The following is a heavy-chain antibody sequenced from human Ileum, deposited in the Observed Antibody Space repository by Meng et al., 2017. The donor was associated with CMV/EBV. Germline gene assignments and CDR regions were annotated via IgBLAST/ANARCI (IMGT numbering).Heavy chain of an antibody. Sequence: SFWIDWVRQPPGKGLVWVSRISPDGTTTTYADFVEGRFTISRDNAKNTLCLQMSSLRAEDAAVYYCARAPDCGGGSCNSYHYYGMDVWGQGTTVTV. J-gene: IGHJ6*02. CDR2: ISPDGTTT. CDR1: SFW. CDR3: ARAPDCGGGSCNSYHYYGMDV. D-gene: IGHD2-15*01. V-gene: IGHV3-74*01.